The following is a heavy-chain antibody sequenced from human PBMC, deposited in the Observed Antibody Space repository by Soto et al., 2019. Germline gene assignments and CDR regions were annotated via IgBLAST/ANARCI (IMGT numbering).Heavy chain of an antibody. CDR2: ISGSGGST. CDR3: VGTCSSTSCYYYYGMDV. D-gene: IGHD2-2*01. CDR1: GFTFSSYA. V-gene: IGHV3-23*01. Sequence: PGGSLRLSCAASGFTFSSYAMSWVRQAPGKGLEWVSAISGSGGSTYYADSVKGRFTISRDNSKNTLYLQMNSLRAEDTAVYYCVGTCSSTSCYYYYGMDVWGQGTTVTVSS. J-gene: IGHJ6*02.